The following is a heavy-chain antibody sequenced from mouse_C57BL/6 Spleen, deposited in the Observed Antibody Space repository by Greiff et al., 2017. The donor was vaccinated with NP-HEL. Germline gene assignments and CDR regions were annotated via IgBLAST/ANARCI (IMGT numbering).Heavy chain of an antibody. D-gene: IGHD1-1*01. CDR1: GFNIKDDY. J-gene: IGHJ2*01. CDR2: IDPENGDT. Sequence: EVQLQQSGAELVRPGASVKLACTASGFNIKDDYMHWVKQRPEQGLEWIGWIDPENGDTEYASKFQGKATITADTSSNTAYLQLSSLTSEDTAVYYCTTDYDYGSSSAFGYWGQGTTLTVSS. V-gene: IGHV14-4*01. CDR3: TTDYDYGSSSAFGY.